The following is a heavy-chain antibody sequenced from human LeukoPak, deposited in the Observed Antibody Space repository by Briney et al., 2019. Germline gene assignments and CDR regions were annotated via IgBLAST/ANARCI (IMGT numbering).Heavy chain of an antibody. V-gene: IGHV3-66*01. CDR3: AKALLRFGELFLFDY. J-gene: IGHJ4*02. D-gene: IGHD3-10*01. CDR2: IYSGVST. CDR1: GFTVSSNY. Sequence: GGSLRLSCAASGFTVSSNYMSWVRQAPGKGLDWVSIIYSGVSTYYADSVKGRFTISRDNSKNTLYLQMNSLRAEDTAVYYCAKALLRFGELFLFDYWGQGTLVTVSS.